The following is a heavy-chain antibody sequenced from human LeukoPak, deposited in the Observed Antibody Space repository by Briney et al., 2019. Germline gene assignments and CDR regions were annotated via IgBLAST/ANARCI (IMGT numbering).Heavy chain of an antibody. J-gene: IGHJ6*03. CDR2: IYSGGST. D-gene: IGHD6-25*01. Sequence: GGSLRLSCAASGFTVSSNYMSWVRQAPGKGLEWVSVIYSGGSTYYADSVKGRFTISRDNSKNTLYLQMNSLRAEDTAVYYCASGASYYYYYMDVWGKGTTVTVSS. V-gene: IGHV3-53*01. CDR3: ASGASYYYYYMDV. CDR1: GFTVSSNY.